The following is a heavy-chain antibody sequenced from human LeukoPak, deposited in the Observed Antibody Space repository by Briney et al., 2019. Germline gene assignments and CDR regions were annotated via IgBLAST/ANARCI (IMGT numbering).Heavy chain of an antibody. V-gene: IGHV1-18*01. D-gene: IGHD6-19*01. J-gene: IGHJ4*02. CDR3: ARSGYSSGFAPY. CDR1: GGTFSSYA. Sequence: ASVKVSCKASGGTFSSYAISWVRQAPGQGLEWMGWISAYNGNTNYAQKLQGRVTMTTDTSTSTAYMELRSLRSDDTAVYYCARSGYSSGFAPYWGQGTLVTVSS. CDR2: ISAYNGNT.